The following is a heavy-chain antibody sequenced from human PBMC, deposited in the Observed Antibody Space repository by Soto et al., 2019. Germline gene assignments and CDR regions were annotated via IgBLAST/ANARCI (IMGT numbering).Heavy chain of an antibody. J-gene: IGHJ4*02. D-gene: IGHD2-15*01. V-gene: IGHV3-30-3*01. CDR2: ISYDGSNK. CDR3: ARDLNPYCSGGSCYFQLSGY. Sequence: QVQLVESGGGVVQPGRSLRLSCAASGFTFSSYAMHWVRQAPGKGLEWVAVISYDGSNKYYADSVKGRFTSSRDNSKNTLYLEMNSLRAENMAVYYCARDLNPYCSGGSCYFQLSGYRGQGTLVTVSS. CDR1: GFTFSSYA.